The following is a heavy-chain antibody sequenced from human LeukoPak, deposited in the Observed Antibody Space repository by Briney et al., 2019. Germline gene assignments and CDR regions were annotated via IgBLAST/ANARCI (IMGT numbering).Heavy chain of an antibody. CDR2: IYYSGST. CDR1: GGSISSSSYY. D-gene: IGHD1-7*01. Sequence: SSETLSLTCTVSGGSISSSSYYWGWIRQPPGKGLEWIGSIYYSGSTYYNPSLKSRVTISVDTSKNQFSLKLSSVTAADTAVYYCARGTGTSYYYYYYMDVWGKGTTVTVSS. CDR3: ARGTGTSYYYYYYMDV. V-gene: IGHV4-39*07. J-gene: IGHJ6*03.